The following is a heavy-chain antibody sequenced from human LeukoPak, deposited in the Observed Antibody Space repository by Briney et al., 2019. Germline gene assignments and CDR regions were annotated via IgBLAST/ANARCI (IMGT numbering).Heavy chain of an antibody. CDR3: ARDGGDDNFDY. CDR1: GYTFTADY. CDR2: IHSNSGRT. Sequence: ASVKVSCKASGYTFTADYMYCVRQAPGQGLEWMGWIHSNSGRTKFAQKFQGRVTMTRDTTISTVYMELNRLQSDDTAVYYCARDGGDDNFDYWGQGTLVTVSS. J-gene: IGHJ4*02. D-gene: IGHD2-21*02. V-gene: IGHV1-2*02.